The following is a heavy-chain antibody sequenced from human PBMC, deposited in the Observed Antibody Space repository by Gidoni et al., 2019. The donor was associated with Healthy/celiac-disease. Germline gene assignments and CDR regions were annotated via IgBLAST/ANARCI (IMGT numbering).Heavy chain of an antibody. Sequence: QVQLQQWGAGLLKPSETLSLTCAVYGGSFSGYYWSWIRQPPGKGLEWIGEINHSGSTNYNPSLKSRVTISVDTSKNQFSLKLSSVTAADTAVYYCARGYSSGWCLDDWGQGTLVTVSS. J-gene: IGHJ4*02. CDR2: INHSGST. V-gene: IGHV4-34*01. D-gene: IGHD6-19*01. CDR3: ARGYSSGWCLDD. CDR1: GGSFSGYY.